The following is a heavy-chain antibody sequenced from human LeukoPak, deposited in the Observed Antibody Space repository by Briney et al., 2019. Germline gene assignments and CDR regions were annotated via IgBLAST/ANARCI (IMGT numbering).Heavy chain of an antibody. D-gene: IGHD3-10*01. V-gene: IGHV3-53*01. CDR2: IYSGGST. CDR1: GFTFSSNY. Sequence: GGSLRLSCAASGFTFSSNYMSWVRQAPGKGLEWVSVIYSGGSTYYADSVKGRFTISRDNSKNTLYLQMNSLRAEDTAVYYCARLWFGEQTSSYYFDYWGQGTLVTVSS. J-gene: IGHJ4*02. CDR3: ARLWFGEQTSSYYFDY.